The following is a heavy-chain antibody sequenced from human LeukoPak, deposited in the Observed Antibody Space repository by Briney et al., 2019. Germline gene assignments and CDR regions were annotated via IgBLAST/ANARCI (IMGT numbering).Heavy chain of an antibody. CDR2: ISGSGGST. CDR3: AKAGYCSGGTCRYGMDV. CDR1: GFTFSSYA. V-gene: IGHV3-23*01. J-gene: IGHJ6*02. Sequence: GGSLRLSCAASGFTFSSYAMSWVRQGPGKGLEWVSVISGSGGSTHYADSVKGRFTISIDNSKNTLYLQMNSLRAEDTAVYYCAKAGYCSGGTCRYGMDVWGQGSTVTVSS. D-gene: IGHD2-15*01.